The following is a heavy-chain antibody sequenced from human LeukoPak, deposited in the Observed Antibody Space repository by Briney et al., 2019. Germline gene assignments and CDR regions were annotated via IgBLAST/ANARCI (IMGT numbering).Heavy chain of an antibody. V-gene: IGHV4-59*08. CDR3: ARRGDYDAFDI. CDR1: GGSISGYC. D-gene: IGHD4-11*01. CDR2: IYYSGST. Sequence: SETLSLTCTVSGGSISGYCWTCIRQPPGKALEWIGFIYYSGSTPYNPSLKSRVTISVDTSKNHFSLRLSSVTAADTAVYYCARRGDYDAFDIWGQGTLVTVSS. J-gene: IGHJ3*02.